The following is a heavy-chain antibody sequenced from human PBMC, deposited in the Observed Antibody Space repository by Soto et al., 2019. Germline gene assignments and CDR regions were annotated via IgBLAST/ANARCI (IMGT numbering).Heavy chain of an antibody. V-gene: IGHV4-31*11. CDR1: GGSISSGGYY. J-gene: IGHJ4*02. D-gene: IGHD4-17*01. Sequence: SETLSLTCAVSGGSISSGGYYWSWIRQYPGKGLEWIGYIYHSGTTYYNPSLKSRVTISVDTSKNQFSLKLSSVTAADTAVYYCAIFTVTTDSWGQGTLVTVSS. CDR2: IYHSGTT. CDR3: AIFTVTTDS.